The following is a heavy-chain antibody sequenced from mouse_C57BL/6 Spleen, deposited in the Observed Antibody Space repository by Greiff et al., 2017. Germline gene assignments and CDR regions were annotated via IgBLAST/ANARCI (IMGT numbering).Heavy chain of an antibody. V-gene: IGHV1-64*01. CDR3: ARGVLTGTIAY. J-gene: IGHJ3*01. CDR1: GYTFTSYW. Sequence: QVQLQQPGAELVKPGASVKLSCKASGYTFTSYWMHWVKQRPGQGLEWIGMIHPNSGSTNYNEKFKSKATLTVDKSSRTAYMQLSSLTSEDSAVYYCARGVLTGTIAYWGQGTLVTVSA. D-gene: IGHD4-1*01. CDR2: IHPNSGST.